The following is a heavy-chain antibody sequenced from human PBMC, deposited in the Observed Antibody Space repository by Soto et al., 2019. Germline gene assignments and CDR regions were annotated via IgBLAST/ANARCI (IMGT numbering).Heavy chain of an antibody. V-gene: IGHV1-18*01. J-gene: IGHJ4*02. CDR2: ISNYNGIT. D-gene: IGHD4-17*01. CDR3: AESMGGPVTYVS. Sequence: QVKLVQSGAEVKKPGASVKVSCTDSGYIFTSYGISWVRQAPGEGLEWMGWISNYNGITNYAQKVQGRVNMTTDRSTSTAYMELRSLRSDDTAVYYCAESMGGPVTYVSWGQGTLVTVSS. CDR1: GYIFTSYG.